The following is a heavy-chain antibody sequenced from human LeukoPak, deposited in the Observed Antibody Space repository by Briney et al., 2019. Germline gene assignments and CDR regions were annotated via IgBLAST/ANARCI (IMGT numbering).Heavy chain of an antibody. J-gene: IGHJ4*02. CDR3: ARGGGRPYYYDSSGYYYEPYYFDY. CDR1: GYSFTTYA. V-gene: IGHV1-18*01. CDR2: ISVYNGNT. Sequence: GASVKVSCKASGYSFTTYAISWVRQAPGQGLEWMGWISVYNGNTNYAQKVQGRVTMTTDTSTSTAYMELRSLRSDDTAVYYCARGGGRPYYYDSSGYYYEPYYFDYWGQGTLVTVSS. D-gene: IGHD3-22*01.